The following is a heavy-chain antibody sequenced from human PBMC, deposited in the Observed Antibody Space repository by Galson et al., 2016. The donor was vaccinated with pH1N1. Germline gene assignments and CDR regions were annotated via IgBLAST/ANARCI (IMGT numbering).Heavy chain of an antibody. CDR3: ARNSTMVTTDVSYYGMDV. J-gene: IGHJ6*02. V-gene: IGHV1-69*06. CDR1: GGSFRSHT. D-gene: IGHD4-17*01. Sequence: SVKVSCKASGGSFRSHTITWVQQAPGQGLEWMGQIVPIYGSPNYAHKFQGRVTFTADKSTNTVYMDLISLRSEDTAVYYCARNSTMVTTDVSYYGMDVWGQGTTVTVSS. CDR2: IVPIYGSP.